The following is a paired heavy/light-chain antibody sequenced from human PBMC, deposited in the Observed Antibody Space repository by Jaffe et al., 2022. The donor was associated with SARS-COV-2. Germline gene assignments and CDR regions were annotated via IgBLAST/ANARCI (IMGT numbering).Heavy chain of an antibody. CDR1: GFTFSSYG. J-gene: IGHJ4*02. D-gene: IGHD2-15*01. CDR2: ISYDGSNK. V-gene: IGHV3-30*18. Sequence: QVQLVESGGGVVQPGRSLRLSCAASGFTFSSYGMHWVRQAPGKGLEWVAVISYDGSNKYYADSVKGRFTISRDNSKNTLYLQMNSLRAEDTAVYYCAKDPGYCSGGSCYPAYYFDYWGQGTLVTVSS. CDR3: AKDPGYCSGGSCYPAYYFDY.
Light chain of an antibody. V-gene: IGKV1-33*01. J-gene: IGKJ2*01. Sequence: DIQMTQSPSSLSASVGDRVTITCQASQDISNYLNWYQQKPGKAPKLLIYDASNLETGVPSRFSGSGSGTDFTFTISSLQPEDIATYYCQQYDNLPLTFGQGTKLEIK. CDR2: DAS. CDR3: QQYDNLPLT. CDR1: QDISNY.